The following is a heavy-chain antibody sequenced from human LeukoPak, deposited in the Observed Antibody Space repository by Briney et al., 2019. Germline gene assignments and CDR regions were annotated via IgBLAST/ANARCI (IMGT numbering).Heavy chain of an antibody. CDR2: INSGGSST. J-gene: IGHJ4*02. D-gene: IGHD6-13*01. CDR1: GFTFSSYW. Sequence: NPGGSLRLSCAASGFTFSSYWMHWVRQAPGKGLVWVSRINSGGSSTNYADSVKGRFTISRDNAKKTLLLTMNSLRAEDTAVYYCTREYSSNRYFDYWGQGTLVTVSS. V-gene: IGHV3-74*01. CDR3: TREYSSNRYFDY.